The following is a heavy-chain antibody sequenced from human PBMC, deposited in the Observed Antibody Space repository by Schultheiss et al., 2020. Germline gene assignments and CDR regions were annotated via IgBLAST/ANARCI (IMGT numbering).Heavy chain of an antibody. Sequence: GGSLRLSCAASGFTFSSYSMYWVRQAPGKGLEWVAVISYDGSNKYYADSVKGRFTISRDNSKNTLYLQMNSLRAEDTAVYYCAGSIAAAGKEFDYWGQGTLVTVS. D-gene: IGHD6-13*01. J-gene: IGHJ4*02. CDR2: ISYDGSNK. CDR1: GFTFSSYS. CDR3: AGSIAAAGKEFDY. V-gene: IGHV3-30*03.